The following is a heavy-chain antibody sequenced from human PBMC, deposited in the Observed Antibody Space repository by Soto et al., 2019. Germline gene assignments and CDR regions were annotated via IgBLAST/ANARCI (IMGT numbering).Heavy chain of an antibody. CDR3: ARVGVYYYYYYGMDV. CDR1: GFTFSSYW. D-gene: IGHD3-10*01. CDR2: IKQDGSEK. V-gene: IGHV3-7*03. Sequence: GGSLRLSCAASGFTFSSYWMSWVRQAPGKGLEWVANIKQDGSEKYYVDSVKGRFTISRDNAKNSLYLQMNSLRAEDTAVYYCARVGVYYYYYYGMDVWGQGTLVTGSS. J-gene: IGHJ6*02.